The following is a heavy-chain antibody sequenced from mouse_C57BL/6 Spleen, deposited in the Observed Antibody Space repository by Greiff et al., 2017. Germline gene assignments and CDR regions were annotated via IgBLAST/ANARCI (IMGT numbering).Heavy chain of an antibody. D-gene: IGHD2-4*01. CDR3: ASGDYDEDFDY. Sequence: EVKLQESGPGLVKPSQSLSLTCSVTGYSITSGYYWNWIRQFPGNKLEWMGYISYDGSNNYNPSLKNRISITRDTSKNQFFLKLNSVTTEDTATYYCASGDYDEDFDYWGQGTTLTVSS. V-gene: IGHV3-6*01. CDR1: GYSITSGYY. CDR2: ISYDGSN. J-gene: IGHJ2*01.